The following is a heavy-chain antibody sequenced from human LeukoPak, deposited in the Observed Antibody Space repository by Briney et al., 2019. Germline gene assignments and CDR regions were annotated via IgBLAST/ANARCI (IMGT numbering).Heavy chain of an antibody. V-gene: IGHV4-59*01. Sequence: PSETLSLTCTVSGGSISSYYWSWIRQPPGKGLEWIGYIYYSGSTNYNPSLKSRVTISVDTSKNQFSLKLSSVTAADTAVYYCAGNTVAGTLDSWGQGTLVIVSS. J-gene: IGHJ5*01. CDR2: IYYSGST. CDR3: AGNTVAGTLDS. D-gene: IGHD6-19*01. CDR1: GGSISSYY.